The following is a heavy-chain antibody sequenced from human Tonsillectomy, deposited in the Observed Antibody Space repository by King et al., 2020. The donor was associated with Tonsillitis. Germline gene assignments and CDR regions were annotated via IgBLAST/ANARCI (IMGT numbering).Heavy chain of an antibody. CDR2: INHSGST. CDR3: ARAQARMVFGVVIKYFDY. D-gene: IGHD3-3*01. V-gene: IGHV4-34*01. J-gene: IGHJ4*02. Sequence: QVQLQQWGAGLLKPSETLSLTCAVYGGSFSGYYWSWIRQPPGKGLEWIGEINHSGSTNYNPSLKSRVTISVDTSKNQFSLKLSSVTAADTAVNYCARAQARMVFGVVIKYFDYWGQGTLVTVSS. CDR1: GGSFSGYY.